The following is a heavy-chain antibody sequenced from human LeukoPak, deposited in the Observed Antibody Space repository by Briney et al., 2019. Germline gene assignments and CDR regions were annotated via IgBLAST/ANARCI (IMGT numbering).Heavy chain of an antibody. CDR1: GYTFTSYA. J-gene: IGHJ1*01. CDR3: ASAQNYYDSSGYPEYFQH. D-gene: IGHD3-22*01. Sequence: ASVKVSCKASGYTFTSYAMNWVRQAPGQGLEWMGWINTNTGNPTYAQGFTGRFVFSLDTSVSTAYLQISSLKAEDTAVYYCASAQNYYDSSGYPEYFQHWARAPWSPSPQ. CDR2: INTNTGNP. V-gene: IGHV7-4-1*02.